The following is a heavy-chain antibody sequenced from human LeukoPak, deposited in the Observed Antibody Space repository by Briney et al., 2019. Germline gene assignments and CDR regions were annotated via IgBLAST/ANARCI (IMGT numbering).Heavy chain of an antibody. CDR3: ARLQYYYDSSGYHPARYFDY. V-gene: IGHV5-51*01. CDR1: GYSFTSYW. D-gene: IGHD3-22*01. Sequence: GESLKISCKGSGYSFTSYWIGWVRQMPGKGLEWMGIIYPGDSDTRYSPSFQGQVTISADKSISTAYLQWSSLKASDTAMYYCARLQYYYDSSGYHPARYFDYWGQGTLVTVPS. J-gene: IGHJ4*02. CDR2: IYPGDSDT.